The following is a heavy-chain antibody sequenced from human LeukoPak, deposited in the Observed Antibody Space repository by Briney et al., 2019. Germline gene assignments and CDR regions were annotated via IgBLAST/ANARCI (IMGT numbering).Heavy chain of an antibody. Sequence: GGSLRLSCAAPGFIFHDYAIHWVCQPPGKGLEWVSLISGDGGSTFYADSVKGRFTISRDNSKNSLYLQMSSLRIEDTALYYCARESESSGWYDFWGQGTLVTVSS. CDR1: GFIFHDYA. J-gene: IGHJ5*01. V-gene: IGHV3-43*02. CDR3: ARESESSGWYDF. CDR2: ISGDGGST. D-gene: IGHD3-22*01.